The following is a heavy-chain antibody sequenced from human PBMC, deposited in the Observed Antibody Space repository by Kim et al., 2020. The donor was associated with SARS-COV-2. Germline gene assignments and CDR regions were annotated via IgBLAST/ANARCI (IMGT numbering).Heavy chain of an antibody. CDR2: VSASGGST. Sequence: GGSLRLSCAASGFTFSSYAMSWVRQAPGKGLEWVSGVSASGGSTHCADSVKGRFTISRDNSKNTLYLQMNSLRAEDTAVYYCAKGQIMFDPWGQGTLVTVSS. J-gene: IGHJ5*02. CDR3: AKGQIMFDP. CDR1: GFTFSSYA. V-gene: IGHV3-23*01.